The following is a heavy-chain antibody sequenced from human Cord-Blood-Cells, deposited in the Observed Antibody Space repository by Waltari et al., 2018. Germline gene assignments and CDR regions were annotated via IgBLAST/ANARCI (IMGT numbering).Heavy chain of an antibody. V-gene: IGHV3-21*01. D-gene: IGHD6-6*01. CDR2: ISSSSSYI. CDR3: ARDLSSSFAFDI. Sequence: EVQLVESGGGLVKPGGSLRLSCAASGFTFSSSSRNWVRQAPGKGLEWVSSISSSSSYIYYADSVKGRFTISRDNAKNSLYLQMNSLRAEDTAVYYCARDLSSSFAFDIWGQGTMVTVSS. J-gene: IGHJ3*02. CDR1: GFTFSSSS.